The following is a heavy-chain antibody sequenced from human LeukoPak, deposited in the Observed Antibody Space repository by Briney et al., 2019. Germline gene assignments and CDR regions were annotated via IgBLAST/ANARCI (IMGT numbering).Heavy chain of an antibody. CDR2: IKQDGSEK. CDR3: ARDSLVSYYDSSGNFDY. D-gene: IGHD3-22*01. J-gene: IGHJ4*02. CDR1: GFTFSSYW. Sequence: PGGSLRLSCAASGFTFSSYWMSWVRQAPGKGLEWVANIKQDGSEKYYVDSVKGRFTISRDNAKNSLYLQMNSLRAEDTAVYYCARDSLVSYYDSSGNFDYWGQGTLVTVSS. V-gene: IGHV3-7*01.